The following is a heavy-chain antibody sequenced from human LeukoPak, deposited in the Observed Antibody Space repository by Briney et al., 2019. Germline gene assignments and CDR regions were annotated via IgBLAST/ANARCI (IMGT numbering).Heavy chain of an antibody. D-gene: IGHD3-10*01. J-gene: IGHJ4*02. CDR2: TYYRSKWYS. CDR3: TTRFLEY. V-gene: IGHV6-1*01. CDR1: GDSVSSNCGV. Sequence: SQTLSLTCAISGDSVSSNCGVCDWIRQSPSRGLEWVVRTYYRSKWYSDYAVSVNSRINIHQDTSKTQFCLQPNSVTPEDTAVYYCTTRFLEYWGQGNLVTVSS.